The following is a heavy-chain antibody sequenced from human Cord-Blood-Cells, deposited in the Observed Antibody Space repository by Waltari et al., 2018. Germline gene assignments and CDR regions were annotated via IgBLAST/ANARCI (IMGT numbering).Heavy chain of an antibody. CDR3: ARGWGYQNLNDAFDI. D-gene: IGHD2-21*01. J-gene: IGHJ3*02. V-gene: IGHV1-2*02. Sequence: QVQLVQSGAEVKKPGASVKVSCKASGYTFTGYYMHWVRQAPGQGLEWMGWINPNSGGTNYAQKLQGRVTMTRDTSISTAYMELSRLRSDDTAVYYCARGWGYQNLNDAFDIWGQGTMVTVSS. CDR1: GYTFTGYY. CDR2: INPNSGGT.